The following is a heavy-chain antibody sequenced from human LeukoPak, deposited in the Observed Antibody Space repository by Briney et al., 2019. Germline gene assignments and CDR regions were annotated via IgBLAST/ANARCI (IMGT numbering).Heavy chain of an antibody. D-gene: IGHD2-2*01. Sequence: GGSLRLACAASGFTFSSYGMPWVGQAPGKGLEWVTFIRYDGSNKYYADSVKGRFTISRDNYKNTLYLQMNSLRAEDTALYYCAKDRESYYCSNTNCYLHYWGQGTLVTVSS. J-gene: IGHJ4*02. CDR3: AKDRESYYCSNTNCYLHY. CDR1: GFTFSSYG. V-gene: IGHV3-30*02. CDR2: IRYDGSNK.